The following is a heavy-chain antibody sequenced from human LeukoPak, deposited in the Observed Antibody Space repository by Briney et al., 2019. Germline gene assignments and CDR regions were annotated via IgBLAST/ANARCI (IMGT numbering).Heavy chain of an antibody. Sequence: PGGSLRLSCAASGFTFTNYWMHWVRQAPGKGLVWVSRISHDGSSTTYADSVKGRFTISRDNAKNTVYLQTNSLRAEDTAVYYCARIAGGSYSVWGQGTLVTVSS. CDR3: ARIAGGSYSV. D-gene: IGHD1-26*01. CDR1: GFTFTNYW. V-gene: IGHV3-74*03. CDR2: ISHDGSST. J-gene: IGHJ4*02.